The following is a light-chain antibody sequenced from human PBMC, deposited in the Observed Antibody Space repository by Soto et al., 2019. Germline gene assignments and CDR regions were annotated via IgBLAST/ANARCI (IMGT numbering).Light chain of an antibody. CDR1: QSVSSY. CDR2: DAS. V-gene: IGKV3-11*01. J-gene: IGKJ1*01. CDR3: QQRSSWPST. Sequence: DILLTQSPATLSLSPGDRVTLSCRASQSVSSYLAWYQQKPGQAPRLLIYDASNWATGIPARFSGSGSGTDFTLTISSLQPEDFAAYYCQQRSSWPSTFGQGTKVDIK.